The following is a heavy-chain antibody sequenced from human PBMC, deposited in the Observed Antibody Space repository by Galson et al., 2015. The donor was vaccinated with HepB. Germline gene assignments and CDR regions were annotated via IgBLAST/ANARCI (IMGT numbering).Heavy chain of an antibody. J-gene: IGHJ3*02. Sequence: SLRLSCAASGFTFSSYSMNWVRQAPGKGLEWVSSISSSSSYIYYADTVKDQFTISRDNAKNTLYRQMNILSAEDTAVYYCARDWWVHDIWGQGTMVTVSS. D-gene: IGHD2-15*01. CDR3: ARDWWVHDI. CDR1: GFTFSSYS. V-gene: IGHV3-21*01. CDR2: ISSSSSYI.